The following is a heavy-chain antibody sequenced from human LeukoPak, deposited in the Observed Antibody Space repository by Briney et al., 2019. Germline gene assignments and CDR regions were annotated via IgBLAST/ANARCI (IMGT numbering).Heavy chain of an antibody. CDR1: GYSFTSYW. J-gene: IGHJ3*02. CDR3: ARWTHTIAAAGDAFDI. D-gene: IGHD6-13*01. Sequence: GESLKISCKGSGYSFTSYWIGWVRQMPGKGLEWMGIIYPGDSDTRYSPSFQGQVTISADKSISTAYLQWSSLKASDTAMYYCARWTHTIAAAGDAFDIWGQGTMVTVSS. V-gene: IGHV5-51*01. CDR2: IYPGDSDT.